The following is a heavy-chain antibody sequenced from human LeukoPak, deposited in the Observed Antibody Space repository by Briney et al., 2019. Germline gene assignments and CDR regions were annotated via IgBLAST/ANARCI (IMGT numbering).Heavy chain of an antibody. D-gene: IGHD6-13*01. CDR3: ASRIATAGSVDY. CDR1: GFTFSSYG. CDR2: ISYDGSNK. V-gene: IGHV3-30*03. J-gene: IGHJ4*02. Sequence: GRSLRLSCAASGFTFSSYGMHWVRQAPGKGLEWVAVISYDGSNKYYADSVKGRFTISRDNSKNTLYLQMNTLRAEDTAVYYCASRIATAGSVDYWGQGTLVTVSS.